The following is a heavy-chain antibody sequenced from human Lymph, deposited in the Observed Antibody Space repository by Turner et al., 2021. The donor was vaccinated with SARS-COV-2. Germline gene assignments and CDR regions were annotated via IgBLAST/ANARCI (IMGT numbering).Heavy chain of an antibody. CDR2: IFYSGST. V-gene: IGHV4-59*01. CDR1: GGSISSYY. D-gene: IGHD2-2*01. CDR3: ARVIPAGWYYFDY. J-gene: IGHJ4*02. Sequence: QVQLQESGPGLVNPSATLSLTCTVSGGSISSYYWSWIRQPPGKGLEWIGYIFYSGSTIYNPSLKSRVTISVDTSKNQCSLKLSSVTAADTAVYYCARVIPAGWYYFDYWGQGTLVTVSS.